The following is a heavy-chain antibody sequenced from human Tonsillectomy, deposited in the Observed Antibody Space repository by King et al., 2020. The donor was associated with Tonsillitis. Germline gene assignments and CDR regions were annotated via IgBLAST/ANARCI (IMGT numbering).Heavy chain of an antibody. CDR3: AIGGRGAAGGEY. CDR2: IIPILCIA. D-gene: IGHD6-13*01. J-gene: IGHJ4*02. V-gene: IGHV1-69*04. Sequence: IIWVRQAPGQCLELMVRIIPILCIAHYAQKFQGRVTITADKSTRTAYMELGILRYEDKAVYYCAIGGRGAAGGEYWSQGNMVTVYS.